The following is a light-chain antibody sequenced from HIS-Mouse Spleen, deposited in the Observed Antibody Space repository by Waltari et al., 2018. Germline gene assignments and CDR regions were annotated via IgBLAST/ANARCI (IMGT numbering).Light chain of an antibody. J-gene: IGKJ1*01. CDR3: QQYYSYPRT. CDR2: AAS. Sequence: IRMTQSPSSFSASTGDRVTITCRASQGISSYLAWYQQKPGKAPKLLIYAASTLQSVVQSRVRGIGAETDFTLTISCQQSEDFATYYCQQYYSYPRTFGQGTKVEIK. CDR1: QGISSY. V-gene: IGKV1-8*01.